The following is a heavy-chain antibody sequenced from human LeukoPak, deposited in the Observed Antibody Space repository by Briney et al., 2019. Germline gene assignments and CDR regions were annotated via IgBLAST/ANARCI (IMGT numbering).Heavy chain of an antibody. J-gene: IGHJ5*01. CDR3: AKDRGGLPHPIWFDS. V-gene: IGHV3-23*01. CDR1: GFTFSTYT. D-gene: IGHD2-21*01. Sequence: SGGSLRLSCAASGFTFSTYTMSWVRQVPGQGLEWVAGISADGARTYYAGSVQGRFTISRDNANNMLNLQLSALRADDAAVYYCAKDRGGLPHPIWFDSWGQGTMVGVSS. CDR2: ISADGART.